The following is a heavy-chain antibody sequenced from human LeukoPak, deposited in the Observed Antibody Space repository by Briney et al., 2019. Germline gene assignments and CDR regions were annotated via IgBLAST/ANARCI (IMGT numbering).Heavy chain of an antibody. Sequence: GGSLRLSCAASGFTFSSYWMSWVRQAPGKGLEWVANIKQDGSEKYYVDSVKGRFTISRDNAKNSLYLQMNSLRAEDTAVYYCAREGDSGSRTPNWFDPWGQGTLVTVSS. V-gene: IGHV3-7*01. CDR2: IKQDGSEK. J-gene: IGHJ5*02. D-gene: IGHD1-26*01. CDR3: AREGDSGSRTPNWFDP. CDR1: GFTFSSYW.